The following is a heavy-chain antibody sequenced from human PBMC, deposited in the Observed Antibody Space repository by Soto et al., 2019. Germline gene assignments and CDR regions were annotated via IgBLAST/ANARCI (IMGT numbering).Heavy chain of an antibody. V-gene: IGHV4-39*01. CDR2: IYYSGST. D-gene: IGHD1-26*01. CDR1: GGSISSSSYY. CDR3: ARPGGRVWSGSYDY. J-gene: IGHJ4*02. Sequence: ETLSLTCTVSGGSISSSSYYWGWIRQPPGKGLEWIGSIYYSGSTYYNPSLKSRVTISVDTSKNQFSLKLSSVTAADTAVYYCARPGGRVWSGSYDYWGQGTLVTVSS.